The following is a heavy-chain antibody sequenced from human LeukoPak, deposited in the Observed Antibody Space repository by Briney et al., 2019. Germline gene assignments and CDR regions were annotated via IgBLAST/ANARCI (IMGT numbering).Heavy chain of an antibody. Sequence: SETLSLTCTVSGGSISSSSYYWGWIRQPPGKGLEWIGSIYYSGSTCYNPSLKSRVTISVDTSKNQFSLKLSSVTAADTAVYYCARNPTGYWYFDLWGRGTLVTVSS. CDR2: IYYSGST. CDR1: GGSISSSSYY. J-gene: IGHJ2*01. V-gene: IGHV4-39*01. CDR3: ARNPTGYWYFDL.